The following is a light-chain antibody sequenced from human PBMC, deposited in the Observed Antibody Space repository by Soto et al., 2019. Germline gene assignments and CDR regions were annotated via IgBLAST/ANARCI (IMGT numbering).Light chain of an antibody. J-gene: IGKJ2*01. CDR2: KAT. V-gene: IGKV1-5*03. Sequence: DIQMTQSPSTLSSSVGDGVTITCRASQSIGSWFAWYQQKPGKAPKLLIYKATNLHSGVPSRFSGSGSGTDFSLTISSLQPVDSATYFCQQYNDFQYTFGPGTKLEI. CDR1: QSIGSW. CDR3: QQYNDFQYT.